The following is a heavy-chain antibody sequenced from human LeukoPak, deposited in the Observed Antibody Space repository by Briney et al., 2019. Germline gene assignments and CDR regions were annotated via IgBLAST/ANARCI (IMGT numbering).Heavy chain of an antibody. J-gene: IGHJ4*02. CDR3: ARVRDTAIDY. D-gene: IGHD5-18*01. CDR2: INHSGGT. Sequence: SETLSLTCAVYGGSFSGYYWSWIRQPPGKGLEWIGEINHSGGTNYNPSLKSRVTISVDTSKNQFSLKLSSVTAADTAVYYCARVRDTAIDYWGQGTLVTVSS. CDR1: GGSFSGYY. V-gene: IGHV4-34*01.